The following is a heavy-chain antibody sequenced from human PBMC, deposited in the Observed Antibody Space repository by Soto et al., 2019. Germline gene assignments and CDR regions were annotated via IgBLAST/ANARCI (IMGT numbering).Heavy chain of an antibody. D-gene: IGHD3-22*01. J-gene: IGHJ6*02. V-gene: IGHV3-30*18. CDR1: GFTFSSYG. CDR2: ISYDGSNK. CDR3: AKEILTFPTDNYYDSSGYYQDDHYYYYYGMDV. Sequence: PGGSLRLSCAASGFTFSSYGMHWVRQAPGKGLEWVAVISYDGSNKYYADSVKGRFTISRDNSKNTLYLQMNSLRAEDTAVYYCAKEILTFPTDNYYDSSGYYQDDHYYYYYGMDVWGQGTTVTVSS.